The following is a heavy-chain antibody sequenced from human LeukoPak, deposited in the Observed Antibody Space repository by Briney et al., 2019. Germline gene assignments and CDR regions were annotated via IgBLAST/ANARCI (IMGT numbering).Heavy chain of an antibody. J-gene: IGHJ4*02. Sequence: GASVKVSCKASGYTFTGYYMHWVRQAPGQGLEWMEWINPNSGGTNFAQRFQGRVTMTRDTSISTAYMELSRLRSDDTAMYYCARPNYYDSSGYYDYWGQGTLVTVSS. CDR3: ARPNYYDSSGYYDY. CDR1: GYTFTGYY. V-gene: IGHV1-2*02. D-gene: IGHD3-22*01. CDR2: INPNSGGT.